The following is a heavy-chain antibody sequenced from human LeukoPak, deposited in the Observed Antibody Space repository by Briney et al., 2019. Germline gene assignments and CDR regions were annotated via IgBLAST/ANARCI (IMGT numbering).Heavy chain of an antibody. V-gene: IGHV3-30*18. CDR2: ISYDGSNK. D-gene: IGHD6-13*01. Sequence: TGGSLRLSCAASGFTFSSYAMSWVRQAPGKGLEWVAVISYDGSNKYYADSVKGRFTISRDNSKNTLYLQMSSLRAEDTAVYYCAKEFYSSPYFDYWGQGTLVTVSS. CDR1: GFTFSSYA. CDR3: AKEFYSSPYFDY. J-gene: IGHJ4*02.